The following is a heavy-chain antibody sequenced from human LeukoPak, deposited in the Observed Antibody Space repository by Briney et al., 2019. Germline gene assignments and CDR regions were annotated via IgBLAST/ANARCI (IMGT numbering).Heavy chain of an antibody. CDR1: GGSISSSSYY. CDR2: IYYSGST. Sequence: SETLSLTCTVSGGSISSSSYYWGWIRQPPGKGLEWIGSIYYSGSTYYNPSLKSRVTISIDTSKNQFSLKLSSVTAADTAVYYCARATRDLGYSSSWHVASFWFDPWGQGTLVTVSS. V-gene: IGHV4-39*07. D-gene: IGHD6-13*01. CDR3: ARATRDLGYSSSWHVASFWFDP. J-gene: IGHJ5*02.